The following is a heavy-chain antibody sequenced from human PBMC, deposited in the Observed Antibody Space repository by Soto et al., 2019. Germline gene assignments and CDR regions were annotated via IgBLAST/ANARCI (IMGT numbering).Heavy chain of an antibody. CDR2: ISHDGSSK. V-gene: IGHV3-30*18. D-gene: IGHD4-17*01. CDR3: AKETAVTSCFDY. Sequence: QVELVESGGGVVQPGRSLRLSCAASGFTFSSYGMHWVRQAPGKGLEWVAVISHDGSSKSYADSVKGRFTISRDNSKNTLDLQMDGLRTEDTAVYYCAKETAVTSCFDYWGQGTLVTVSS. J-gene: IGHJ4*02. CDR1: GFTFSSYG.